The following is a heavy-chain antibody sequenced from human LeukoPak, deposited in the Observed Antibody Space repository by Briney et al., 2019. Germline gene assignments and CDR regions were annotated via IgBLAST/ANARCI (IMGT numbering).Heavy chain of an antibody. D-gene: IGHD5-18*01. CDR2: IIPTFGTA. V-gene: IGHV1-69*05. Sequence: GASVKVSCKASGGTFSSYAISWVRQAPGQGLEWMGGIIPTFGTANYAQKFQGRVTTTTDESTSTAYMELSSLRSEDTAVYYCAREQDTAMGPYFDYWGQGTLVTVSS. J-gene: IGHJ4*02. CDR3: AREQDTAMGPYFDY. CDR1: GGTFSSYA.